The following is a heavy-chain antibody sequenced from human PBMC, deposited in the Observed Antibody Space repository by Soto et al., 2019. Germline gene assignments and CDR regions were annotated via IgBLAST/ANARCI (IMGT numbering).Heavy chain of an antibody. Sequence: GGSLRLSCAASGFTFSNAWMNWVRQAPGKGLEWVGRIKSKTDGGTTDYAAPVKGRFTISRDDSKNTLYLQMNSLKTEDTAVYYCPTFNGWELPIDYWGQGTLVTVSS. V-gene: IGHV3-15*07. J-gene: IGHJ4*02. CDR1: GFTFSNAW. CDR2: IKSKTDGGTT. D-gene: IGHD1-26*01. CDR3: PTFNGWELPIDY.